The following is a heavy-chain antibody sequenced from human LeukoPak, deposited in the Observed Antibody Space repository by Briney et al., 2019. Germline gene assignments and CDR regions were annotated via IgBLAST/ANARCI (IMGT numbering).Heavy chain of an antibody. CDR3: ARVEGSSWDFDY. V-gene: IGHV1-2*02. CDR1: GYTFTGYY. CDR2: INPNSGGT. J-gene: IGHJ4*02. D-gene: IGHD6-13*01. Sequence: GASVTVSCKASGYTFTGYYMHWVRQAPGQRLEWVGWINPNSGGTNYAQKFQGRVTMTRDTSISTAYMELSRLRSDDTAVYYCARVEGSSWDFDYWGQGTLVTVSS.